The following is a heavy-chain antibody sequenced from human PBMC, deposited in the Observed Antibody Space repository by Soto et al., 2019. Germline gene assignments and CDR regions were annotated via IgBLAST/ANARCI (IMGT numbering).Heavy chain of an antibody. Sequence: GGSLRLSCAASGFTFSSYWMSWVRQAPGKGLEWVANIKQDGSEKYYVDSVKGRFTISRDNAKNSLYLQMNSLRAEDTAVYYCARDPAIPPSSSSWDVGYFYYGMDVWGQVT. CDR2: IKQDGSEK. J-gene: IGHJ6*02. D-gene: IGHD6-13*01. V-gene: IGHV3-7*03. CDR3: ARDPAIPPSSSSWDVGYFYYGMDV. CDR1: GFTFSSYW.